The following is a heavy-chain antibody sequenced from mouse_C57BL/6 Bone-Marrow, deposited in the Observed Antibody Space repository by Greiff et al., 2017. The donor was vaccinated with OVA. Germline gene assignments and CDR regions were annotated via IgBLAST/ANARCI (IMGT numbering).Heavy chain of an antibody. CDR3: TTKIYYGSRYYYAMDY. CDR1: GFNIKDYY. CDR2: IDPEDGDT. Sequence: EVKLVESGAELVRPGASVKLSCTASGFNIKDYYMHWVKQRPEQGLEWIGRIDPEDGDTEYAPKFQGKATMTADTSSNTAYLQLSSLTSEDTAVYYCTTKIYYGSRYYYAMDYWGQGTSVTVSS. D-gene: IGHD1-1*01. V-gene: IGHV14-1*01. J-gene: IGHJ4*01.